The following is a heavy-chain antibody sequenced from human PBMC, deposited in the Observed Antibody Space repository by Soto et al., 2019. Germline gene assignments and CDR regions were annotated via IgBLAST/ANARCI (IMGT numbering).Heavy chain of an antibody. J-gene: IGHJ6*02. D-gene: IGHD3-10*01. CDR2: IIPIFGTA. CDR3: ARDKYLGYGSGSYRYYGMDV. Sequence: ASVKVSCKASGGTFRSYAISWVRQAPGQGLEWMGGIIPIFGTANYAQKFQGRVTITADESTSTAYMELSSLRSEDTAVYYCARDKYLGYGSGSYRYYGMDVWGQGTTVTVSS. V-gene: IGHV1-69*13. CDR1: GGTFRSYA.